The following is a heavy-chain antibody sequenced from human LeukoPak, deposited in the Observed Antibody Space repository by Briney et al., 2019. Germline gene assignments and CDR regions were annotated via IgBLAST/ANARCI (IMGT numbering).Heavy chain of an antibody. V-gene: IGHV3-9*01. J-gene: IGHJ4*02. CDR3: AKAPSSSGSYASGYFDY. Sequence: GRSLRLSCAASGFTFDDYAMHWVRQAPGKGLEWVSGISWNSGSIGYADSVKGRFTISRDNAKNSLYLQMNSLRAEDTALYYCAKAPSSSGSYASGYFDYWGQGTLVTVSS. CDR2: ISWNSGSI. D-gene: IGHD1-26*01. CDR1: GFTFDDYA.